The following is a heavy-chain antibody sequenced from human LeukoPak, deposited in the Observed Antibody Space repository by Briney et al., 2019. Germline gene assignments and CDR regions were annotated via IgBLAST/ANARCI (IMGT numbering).Heavy chain of an antibody. V-gene: IGHV3-74*01. CDR1: GFTFSSYW. Sequence: GGSLRLSCAPSGFTFSSYWMHWVRQAPGNGLVWVSRIKSDGSSTTYADSVKGRFTISRDNAKNTLYLQMNSLRAEDTAVYYCVRERKYDSNFDYGGQGTLVTVSA. D-gene: IGHD1-1*01. CDR3: VRERKYDSNFDY. CDR2: IKSDGSST. J-gene: IGHJ4*02.